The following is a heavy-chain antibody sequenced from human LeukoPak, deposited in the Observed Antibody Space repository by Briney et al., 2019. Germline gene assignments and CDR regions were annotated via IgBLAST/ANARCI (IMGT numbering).Heavy chain of an antibody. D-gene: IGHD4-17*01. J-gene: IGHJ4*02. CDR3: ARAATVTRFDY. V-gene: IGHV1-46*01. CDR1: GYTFTSYY. Sequence: ASVKVSCKASGYTFTSYYMHWVRQAPGQGLEWMGIINPSGGSTSYAQKFQGRVTMTRDTSTSTVYMELSSLRSEDTAEYYCARAATVTRFDYWGQGTLVTVSS. CDR2: INPSGGST.